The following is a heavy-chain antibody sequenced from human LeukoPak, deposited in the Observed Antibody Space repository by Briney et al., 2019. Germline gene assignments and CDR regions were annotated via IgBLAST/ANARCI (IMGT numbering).Heavy chain of an antibody. D-gene: IGHD3-16*01. CDR3: ARQLGGYYFDY. J-gene: IGHJ4*02. CDR2: ISYDGSNK. CDR1: GFTFSSYS. Sequence: GGSLRLSCAASGFTFSSYSMNWVRQAPGKGLEWVAVISYDGSNKYYADSVKGRFTISRDNSKNTLYLQMNSLRAEDTAVYYCARQLGGYYFDYWGQGTLVTVSS. V-gene: IGHV3-30*03.